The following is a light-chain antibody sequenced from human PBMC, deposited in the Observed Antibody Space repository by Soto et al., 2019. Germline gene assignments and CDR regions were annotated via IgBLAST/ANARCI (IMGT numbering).Light chain of an antibody. Sequence: EIVMTQSPATLPVSPGDRVTLSCRASQSVSSDLAWYQQRPGQAPRLLIYGASTRATGIPARFSGTGSGTEFTLTISSLQSEDFAIYSCQQYNNWPPYTFGQGTKVDIK. V-gene: IGKV3-15*01. CDR2: GAS. CDR1: QSVSSD. CDR3: QQYNNWPPYT. J-gene: IGKJ2*01.